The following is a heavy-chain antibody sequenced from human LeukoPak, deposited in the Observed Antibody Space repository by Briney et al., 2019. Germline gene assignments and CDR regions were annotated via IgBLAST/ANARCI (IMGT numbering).Heavy chain of an antibody. D-gene: IGHD3-10*01. J-gene: IGHJ4*02. CDR2: ISAYNGNT. CDR3: ARLSMVRGVTTHLPEY. Sequence: ASVKVSCKASGYTFTSYGISWVRQAPGQGLEWMGWISAYNGNTNYAQKLQGRVTMTTDTSTSTAYMELRSLRSDDTAVYYCARLSMVRGVTTHLPEYWGQGTLVTVSS. CDR1: GYTFTSYG. V-gene: IGHV1-18*01.